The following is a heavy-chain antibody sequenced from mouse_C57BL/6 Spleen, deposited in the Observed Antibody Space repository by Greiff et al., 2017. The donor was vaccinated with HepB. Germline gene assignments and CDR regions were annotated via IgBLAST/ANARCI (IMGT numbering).Heavy chain of an antibody. CDR2: INPSNGGT. V-gene: IGHV1-53*01. D-gene: IGHD2-4*01. Sequence: VQLQQPGTELVKPGASVKLSCKASGYTFTSYWMHWVKQRPGQGLEWIGNINPSNGGTNYNEKFKRKATLTVDKSSSTAYMQLSSLTSEDSAVYYCARSIYYDYDGAWFAYWGQGTLVTVSA. CDR3: ARSIYYDYDGAWFAY. J-gene: IGHJ3*01. CDR1: GYTFTSYW.